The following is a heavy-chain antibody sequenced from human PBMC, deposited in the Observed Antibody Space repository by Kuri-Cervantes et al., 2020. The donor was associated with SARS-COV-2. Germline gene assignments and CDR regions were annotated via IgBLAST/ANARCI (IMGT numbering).Heavy chain of an antibody. J-gene: IGHJ4*02. CDR3: ARATSFTSIYYYFDS. CDR2: IYYNGN. CDR1: GGSISSYY. Sequence: SETLSLTCTVSGGSISSYYWTWVRQPPGKGLEFIGYIYYNGNGYNPSLESRVTMSLDTSRNQFSLRLTSVAPADTAVYYCARATSFTSIYYYFDSWGQGNPVTVSS. D-gene: IGHD2-2*01. V-gene: IGHV4-59*01.